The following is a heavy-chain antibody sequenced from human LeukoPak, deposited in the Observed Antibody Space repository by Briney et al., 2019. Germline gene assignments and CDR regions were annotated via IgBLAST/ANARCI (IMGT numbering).Heavy chain of an antibody. CDR3: ARGLSSSSWRRGWFDP. J-gene: IGHJ5*02. Sequence: WDTLSLTRALLGGSFRGYYWSGVRPPPRRGLEWVGGSNHSGSTNNNPSLNTTVTISVDTSKNQFSLKLSSVTAADTAVYYCARGLSSSSWRRGWFDPWGQGTLVTASS. CDR1: GGSFRGYY. D-gene: IGHD6-13*01. V-gene: IGHV4-34*01. CDR2: SNHSGST.